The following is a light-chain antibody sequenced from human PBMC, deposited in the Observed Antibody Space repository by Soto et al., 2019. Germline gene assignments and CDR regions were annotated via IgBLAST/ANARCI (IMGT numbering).Light chain of an antibody. CDR2: DAS. Sequence: IVLTQSPATLSLSPGEIATLSCRSSQSVKTFLVWYQQRPGQAPRLLIYDASHRAAGIPARFSGSGFGTDFTLTISSLEPEDAAVYYCQQRSNWPPITFGQGTRLEIK. CDR1: QSVKTF. V-gene: IGKV3-11*01. CDR3: QQRSNWPPIT. J-gene: IGKJ5*01.